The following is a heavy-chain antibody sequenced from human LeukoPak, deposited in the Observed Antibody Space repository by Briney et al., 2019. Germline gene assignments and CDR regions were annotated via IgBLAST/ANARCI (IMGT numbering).Heavy chain of an antibody. CDR2: ISNSDTTI. CDR3: ARRLVGYYAMDV. CDR1: EFTFRSYE. J-gene: IGHJ6*02. Sequence: VGSLRLSCAASEFTFRSYEMSWVRQAPGEGLEWISYISNSDTTIDYADSVKGRFTISRDNAKNSLYLQMNSMRVEDTAVYYCARRLVGYYAMDVWGQGTTVTVSS. V-gene: IGHV3-48*03. D-gene: IGHD3-10*01.